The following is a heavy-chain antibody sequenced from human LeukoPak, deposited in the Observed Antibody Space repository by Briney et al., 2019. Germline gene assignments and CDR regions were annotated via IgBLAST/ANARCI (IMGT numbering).Heavy chain of an antibody. D-gene: IGHD5-12*01. V-gene: IGHV3-33*06. CDR1: GFTFSSFA. J-gene: IGHJ6*03. CDR2: IWYDGNNK. Sequence: GGSLRLSCTASGFTFSSFAMHGFRRAPERGLEWGELIWYDGNNKYYADSVKGRFTMSRDNSKNTLYLQMDSLRAEDTAVYYCAKAGYSGYDPYYYYVDVWGKGTTVTVSS. CDR3: AKAGYSGYDPYYYYVDV.